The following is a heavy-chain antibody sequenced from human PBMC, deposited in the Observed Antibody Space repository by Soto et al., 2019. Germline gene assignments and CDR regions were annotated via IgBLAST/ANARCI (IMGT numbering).Heavy chain of an antibody. CDR3: AKDWDVVVVAPYYFDY. D-gene: IGHD2-15*01. CDR1: GFTFSSYA. V-gene: IGHV3-23*01. CDR2: ISGSGGST. Sequence: EVQLLESGGGLVQPGGSLRLSCAASGFTFSSYAMSWVRQAPGKGLEWVSAISGSGGSTYYAGSVKGRFTISRDNSKNTLYLQMNSLRAEDTAVYYCAKDWDVVVVAPYYFDYWGQGTLVTVSS. J-gene: IGHJ4*02.